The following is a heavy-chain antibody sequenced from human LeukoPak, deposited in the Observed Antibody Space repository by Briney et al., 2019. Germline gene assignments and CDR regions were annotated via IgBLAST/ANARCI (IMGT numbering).Heavy chain of an antibody. Sequence: ASVKVSCKASGYTFTNYGITWVRQAPGQGLEWMGWISAYIGNTNYAQKLQGRVTMTTDTSTSTVYMELSSLRSEDTAVYYCASKSGYDYRGPFDYWGQGTLVTVSS. V-gene: IGHV1-18*01. CDR2: ISAYIGNT. CDR3: ASKSGYDYRGPFDY. CDR1: GYTFTNYG. D-gene: IGHD5-12*01. J-gene: IGHJ4*02.